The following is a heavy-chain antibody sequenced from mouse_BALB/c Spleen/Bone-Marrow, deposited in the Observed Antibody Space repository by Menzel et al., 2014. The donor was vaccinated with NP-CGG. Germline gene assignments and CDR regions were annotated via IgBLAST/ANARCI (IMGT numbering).Heavy chain of an antibody. CDR2: IRNKAYGYTT. J-gene: IGHJ4*01. Sequence: DVKLVESGGGLVQPGGSLRLSCTASGFTFTDYYMSWVREPPGKALEWLAFIRNKAYGYTTEYSASVRGRFTISRDNSQSILYLQMNTLRAEDSATYYCARFPMDYWGRGTSVTVSS. CDR1: GFTFTDYY. CDR3: ARFPMDY. V-gene: IGHV7-3*02.